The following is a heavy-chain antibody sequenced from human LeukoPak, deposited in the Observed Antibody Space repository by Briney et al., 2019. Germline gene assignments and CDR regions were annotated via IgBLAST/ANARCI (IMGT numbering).Heavy chain of an antibody. CDR1: GGSFSGYY. V-gene: IGHV4-34*01. J-gene: IGHJ5*02. CDR2: INHSGST. CDR3: ARAKRWLQFSQNWFDP. D-gene: IGHD5-24*01. Sequence: PSETLTLTCAVYGGSFSGYYWSWIRQPPGKGLEWIGEINHSGSTNYNPSLKSRVTISVDTSKNQFSLKLSSVTAADTAVYYCARAKRWLQFSQNWFDPWGQGTLVTVSS.